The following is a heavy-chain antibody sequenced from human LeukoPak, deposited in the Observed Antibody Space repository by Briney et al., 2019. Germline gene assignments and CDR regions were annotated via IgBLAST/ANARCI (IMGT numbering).Heavy chain of an antibody. CDR2: INPNSGGT. V-gene: IGHV1-2*02. D-gene: IGHD2-2*01. CDR1: GYTFTGYY. Sequence: ASVKVSCKASGYTFTGYYMHWLRQAPGQGLEWMGWINPNSGGTNYAQKFQGRVTMTRDTSISTAYMELSRLRSDDTAVYYCARDWPAARIFQHWGQGTLVTVSS. J-gene: IGHJ1*01. CDR3: ARDWPAARIFQH.